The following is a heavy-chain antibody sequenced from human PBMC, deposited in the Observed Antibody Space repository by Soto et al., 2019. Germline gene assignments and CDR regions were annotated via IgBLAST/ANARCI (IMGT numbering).Heavy chain of an antibody. J-gene: IGHJ4*02. Sequence: ALRLSCVVSEFTLSSRWMDSVRDAPGKLLGLVSRIKTDGTTTNYADSVKGRFTISRDNSKNTLYLQMNSLRAEDTAVYYCVRTVRYSYGSGSYSSYYFEYWGQGALVTVSS. V-gene: IGHV3-74*01. CDR1: EFTLSSRW. CDR3: VRTVRYSYGSGSYSSYYFEY. CDR2: IKTDGTTT. D-gene: IGHD3-10*01.